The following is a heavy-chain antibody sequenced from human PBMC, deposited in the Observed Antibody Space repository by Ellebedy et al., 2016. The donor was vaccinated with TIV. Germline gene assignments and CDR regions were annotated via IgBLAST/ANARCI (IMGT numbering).Heavy chain of an antibody. Sequence: ASVKVSCKASGYTFTGYYMHWVRQAPGQGLEWMGWINPNSGGTNYAQKFQGRVTMTRDTSISTAYMELSRLRSDDTAVYYCARDTTLLWFGELAPTEYYFDYWGQGTLVTVSS. V-gene: IGHV1-2*02. CDR1: GYTFTGYY. CDR3: ARDTTLLWFGELAPTEYYFDY. D-gene: IGHD3-10*01. J-gene: IGHJ4*02. CDR2: INPNSGGT.